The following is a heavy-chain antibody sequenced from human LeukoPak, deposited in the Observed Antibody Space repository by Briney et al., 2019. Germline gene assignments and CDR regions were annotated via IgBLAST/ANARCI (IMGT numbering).Heavy chain of an antibody. V-gene: IGHV3-23*01. D-gene: IGHD2-21*02. J-gene: IGHJ4*02. CDR2: ISGSGGST. CDR3: AEDCGGDCYGDY. CDR1: GFTFSSYA. Sequence: GGSLRLSCAAPGFTFSSYAMSWVRQAPGKGLEWVSAISGSGGSTYYADSVKGRFTISRDNSKNTLYLQMNSLRAEDTAVYYCAEDCGGDCYGDYWGQGTLVTVSS.